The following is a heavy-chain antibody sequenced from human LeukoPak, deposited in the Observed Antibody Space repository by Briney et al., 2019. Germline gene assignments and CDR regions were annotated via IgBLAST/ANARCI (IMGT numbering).Heavy chain of an antibody. D-gene: IGHD7-27*01. CDR2: IYYSGST. J-gene: IGHJ4*02. V-gene: IGHV4-59*01. CDR1: GGSLSSYY. CDR3: ARNAGDQIYFDY. Sequence: KPSETPSLTCTVPGGSLSSYYWSWIRQPPGKGPEWIGYIYYSGSTNYHPSLKSRVTISVDTSKNQFSLKLSSVTAADTAVYYCARNAGDQIYFDYWGQGTLVTVSS.